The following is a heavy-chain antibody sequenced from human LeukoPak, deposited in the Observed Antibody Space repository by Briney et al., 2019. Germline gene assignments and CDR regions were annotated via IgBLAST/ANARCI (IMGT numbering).Heavy chain of an antibody. D-gene: IGHD6-6*01. CDR1: GVTFSSNA. V-gene: IGHV3-30-3*01. J-gene: IGHJ4*02. CDR3: AREGIAARGVDY. Sequence: GRSVRLSCAASGVTFSSNAIHWVRQAPGKGLEWVALISYDGSNKYYADSVKGRFTISRDNSKNTLYLQVNSLRAEDTAVYYCAREGIAARGVDYWGQGTLVTVSS. CDR2: ISYDGSNK.